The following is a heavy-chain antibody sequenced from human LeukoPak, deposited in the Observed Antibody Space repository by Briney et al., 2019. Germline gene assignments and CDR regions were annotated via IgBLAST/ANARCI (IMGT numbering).Heavy chain of an antibody. CDR3: ATLGGGNRDAFDI. J-gene: IGHJ3*02. CDR2: FDPEDGET. D-gene: IGHD4-23*01. CDR1: GYTLTELS. V-gene: IGHV1-24*01. Sequence: ASVKVSCKFSGYTLTELSMHWVRQAPGKGLEWMGGFDPEDGETIYAQKFQGRVTMTEDTSTDTAYMELSSLRSEDTAVYYCATLGGGNRDAFDIWGQGTMVTVSS.